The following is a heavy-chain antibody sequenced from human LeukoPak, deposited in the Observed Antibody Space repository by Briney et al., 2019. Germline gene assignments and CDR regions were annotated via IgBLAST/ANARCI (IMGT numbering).Heavy chain of an antibody. CDR3: ARVWRASSGYDAFDI. CDR1: GYTFTNYY. Sequence: ASVKVSCKASGYTFTNYYMHWVRQAPGQGLEWVGIINPSGGGTSYAKKFQGRVTMTRDTSTSTVYMELSSLRSEDTAVYYCARVWRASSGYDAFDIWGQGTMVTVSS. V-gene: IGHV1-46*01. D-gene: IGHD6-19*01. J-gene: IGHJ3*02. CDR2: INPSGGGT.